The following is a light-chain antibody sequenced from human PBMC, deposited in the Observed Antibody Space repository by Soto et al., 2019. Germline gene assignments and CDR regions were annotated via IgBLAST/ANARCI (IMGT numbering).Light chain of an antibody. J-gene: IGKJ5*01. CDR1: QSLLHSNGYNY. CDR2: LGS. V-gene: IGKV2-28*01. Sequence: DIVMTQSPLSLPVTPGEPASISCRSSQSLLHSNGYNYLDWYLQKPGQSPQLLIYLGSNRSSGVPDRFSGSGSGTDFTLKISRVEAEDVGVYYCIQALQTPPTFGQGTRLEI. CDR3: IQALQTPPT.